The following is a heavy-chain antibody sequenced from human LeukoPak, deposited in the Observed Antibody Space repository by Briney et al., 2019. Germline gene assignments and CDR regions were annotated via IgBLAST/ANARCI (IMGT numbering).Heavy chain of an antibody. CDR1: GFTFSDYY. J-gene: IGHJ6*03. CDR3: ARAPRGYPYSYYYMDV. D-gene: IGHD3-10*01. CDR2: ISSSGSTI. Sequence: GGSLRLSCAASGFTFSDYYMSWLRQAPGKGLEGVSYISSSGSTIYYADSVKGRFTISRDNAKNSLYLQMNSLRAEDTAVYYCARAPRGYPYSYYYMDVWGKGTTVTVSS. V-gene: IGHV3-11*01.